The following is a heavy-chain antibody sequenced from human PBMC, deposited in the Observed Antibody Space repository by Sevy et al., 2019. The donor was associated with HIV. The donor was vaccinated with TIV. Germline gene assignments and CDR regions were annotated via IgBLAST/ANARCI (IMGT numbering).Heavy chain of an antibody. J-gene: IGHJ3*02. CDR1: GITFSTSV. D-gene: IGHD2-2*01. Sequence: GGSLRLSCNASGITFSTSVMNWVRQSPDRGLEWVSSISGDTYYTHYADSMRGRFNVSRDNAKNSLFLEMNSLTVEDTAVYFCTGASLLGYCSTTSCYYAFDIWGPGTVVTVSS. V-gene: IGHV3-21*01. CDR2: ISGDTYYT. CDR3: TGASLLGYCSTTSCYYAFDI.